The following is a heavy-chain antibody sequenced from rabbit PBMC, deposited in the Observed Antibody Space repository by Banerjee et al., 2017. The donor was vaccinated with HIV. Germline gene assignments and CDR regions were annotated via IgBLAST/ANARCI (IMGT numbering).Heavy chain of an antibody. D-gene: IGHD4-1*01. CDR1: GFDFSNYYM. J-gene: IGHJ4*01. Sequence: QEQLKETGGGLVQPGGSLTLSCKASGFDFSNYYMNWVRQAPGKGLEWIACINTSSGNTVYASWAKGRFTISRTSSTTVTLQMTSLTAADTATYSCARGVSSGWGYYFNLWGPGTLVTVS. CDR3: ARGVSSGWGYYFNL. V-gene: IGHV1S45*01. CDR2: INTSSGNT.